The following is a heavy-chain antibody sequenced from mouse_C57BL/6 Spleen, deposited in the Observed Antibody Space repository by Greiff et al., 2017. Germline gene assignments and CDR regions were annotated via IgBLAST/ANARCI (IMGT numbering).Heavy chain of an antibody. CDR3: ARHEDRYYGSRPLYAMDY. J-gene: IGHJ4*01. CDR1: GYTFTEYT. Sequence: QVQLKQSGAELVKPGASVKLSCKASGYTFTEYTIHWVKQRSGQGLEWIGWFYPGSGSIKYNEKFKDKATLTADKSSSTVYMELSRLTSEDSAVYFCARHEDRYYGSRPLYAMDYWGQGTSVTVSS. V-gene: IGHV1-62-2*01. CDR2: FYPGSGSI. D-gene: IGHD1-1*01.